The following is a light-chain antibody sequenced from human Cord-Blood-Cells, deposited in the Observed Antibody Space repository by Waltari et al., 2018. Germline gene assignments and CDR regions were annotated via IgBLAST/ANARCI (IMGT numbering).Light chain of an antibody. CDR2: EVS. CDR1: SSDVGSYNR. Sequence: QSALTQPPSVSGSPGQSVTISCTGTSSDVGSYNRVSWYQQPPGTAPKLMLYEVSKRPSGVHHCFSGSKSGNTASLTISGLQDEDEDDYYCSSYTSSSTLVCGGGTKLTVL. J-gene: IGLJ3*02. CDR3: SSYTSSSTLV. V-gene: IGLV2-18*02.